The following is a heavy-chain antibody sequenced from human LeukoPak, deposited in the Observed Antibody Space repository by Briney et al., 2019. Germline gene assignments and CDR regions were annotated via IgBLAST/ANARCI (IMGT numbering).Heavy chain of an antibody. V-gene: IGHV1-2*06. CDR1: GYTFTAYY. CDR3: AREGSYGDFDY. D-gene: IGHD3-16*01. CDR2: INPNSGGT. Sequence: ASVKVSCKASGYTFTAYYIHWVRQAPGRGLEWMGRINPNSGGTNYAQKFQGRVTMTRDMSISTVYMELRSDDTAVYYCAREGSYGDFDYWGQGTLVTVSS. J-gene: IGHJ4*02.